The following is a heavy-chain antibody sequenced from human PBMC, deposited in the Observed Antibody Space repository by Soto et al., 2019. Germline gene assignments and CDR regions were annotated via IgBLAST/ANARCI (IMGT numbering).Heavy chain of an antibody. CDR3: ARVPPPYSFSYDD. V-gene: IGHV1-69*06. Sequence: SVKVSCKASGGTFSSYAISWVRQAPGQGLEWMGGIIPIFGTANYAQKFQGRVTITADKSTSTAYMELSSLRSEDTAVYYCARVPPPYSFSYDDWGQGTLVTVS. J-gene: IGHJ4*02. CDR1: GGTFSSYA. D-gene: IGHD5-12*01. CDR2: IIPIFGTA.